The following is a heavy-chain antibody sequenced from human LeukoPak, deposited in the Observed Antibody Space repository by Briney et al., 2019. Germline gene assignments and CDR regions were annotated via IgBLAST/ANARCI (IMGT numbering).Heavy chain of an antibody. D-gene: IGHD6-19*01. CDR3: AGGDRNGWYFYY. CDR2: INQGGSEK. CDR1: GFSFSSYW. V-gene: IGHV3-7*03. Sequence: GGSLRLSCAASGFSFSSYWMSWVRQAPGKGLEWVANINQGGSEKYYVDSVKGRFTISRDNAKNSLYLQMSSLRAEDTALYLCAGGDRNGWYFYYWGQGTLVTVSS. J-gene: IGHJ4*02.